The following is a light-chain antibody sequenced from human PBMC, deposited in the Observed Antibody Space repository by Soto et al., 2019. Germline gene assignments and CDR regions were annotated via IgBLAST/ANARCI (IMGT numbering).Light chain of an antibody. CDR2: DAS. J-gene: IGKJ1*01. CDR1: QSISSW. Sequence: DVRRTQCPSTLSASVGDRVTITCRASQSISSWLAWYQQKPGKAPKLLIYDASSLESGVPSRFSGSGSGTEFTLTISSLQPDDFATYYCQQYNSYSQTFGQGTKVDIK. V-gene: IGKV1-5*01. CDR3: QQYNSYSQT.